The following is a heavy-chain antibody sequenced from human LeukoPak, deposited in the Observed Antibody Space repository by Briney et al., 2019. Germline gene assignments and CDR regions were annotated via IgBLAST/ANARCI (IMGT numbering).Heavy chain of an antibody. Sequence: ASVKVFCKASGGTFSSYAISWVRQAPGQGLEWMGGIIPIFGTANYAQKFQGRVTITADESTSTAYMELSSLRSEDTAVYYCARHRDSSGYYNFDYWGQGTLVTVSS. CDR1: GGTFSSYA. CDR3: ARHRDSSGYYNFDY. J-gene: IGHJ4*02. V-gene: IGHV1-69*13. CDR2: IIPIFGTA. D-gene: IGHD3-22*01.